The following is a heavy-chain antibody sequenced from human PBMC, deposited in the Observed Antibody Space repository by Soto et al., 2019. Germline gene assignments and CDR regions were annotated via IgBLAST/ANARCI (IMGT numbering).Heavy chain of an antibody. J-gene: IGHJ6*02. CDR2: IYSGGST. CDR1: GFTVSSNY. Sequence: PGGSLRLSCAASGFTVSSNYMSWVRQAPGKGLEWVSVIYSGGSTYYADSVKGRFTISRDNSRNTLYLQMNSLRAEDTAVYYCARDRRTTDGVDVWGHGTSVTISS. V-gene: IGHV3-66*01. D-gene: IGHD1-7*01. CDR3: ARDRRTTDGVDV.